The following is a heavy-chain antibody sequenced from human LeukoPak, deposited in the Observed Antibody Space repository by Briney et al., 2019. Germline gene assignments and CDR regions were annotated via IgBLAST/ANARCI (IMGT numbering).Heavy chain of an antibody. D-gene: IGHD5-18*01. CDR1: GFTFSSHW. V-gene: IGHV3-7*01. CDR2: IKHDGREK. Sequence: GGSLRLSCATSGFTFSSHWMNWVRQAPGKGLEWVANIKHDGREKYYVDSVRGRFTISRDNAKNSLYLQMNSLRAEDTAVYYCASGYKYGYLFDYWGQGALVTVSS. CDR3: ASGYKYGYLFDY. J-gene: IGHJ4*02.